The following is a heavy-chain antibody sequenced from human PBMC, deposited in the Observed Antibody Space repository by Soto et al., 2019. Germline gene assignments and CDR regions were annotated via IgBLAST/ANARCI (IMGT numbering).Heavy chain of an antibody. CDR1: GFPFSSYG. Sequence: GGSLRLSCAASGFPFSSYGMHWVRQAPGKGLEWVAVLSYDGSNKYYADSVKGRFTISRDNSKNTLYLQINSLRAEDTAVYYCAKDQYSSGWYGAWDYWGQGTLGTVSS. J-gene: IGHJ4*02. V-gene: IGHV3-30*18. D-gene: IGHD6-19*01. CDR2: LSYDGSNK. CDR3: AKDQYSSGWYGAWDY.